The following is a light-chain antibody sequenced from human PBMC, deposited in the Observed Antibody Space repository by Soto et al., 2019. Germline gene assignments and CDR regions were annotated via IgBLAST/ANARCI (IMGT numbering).Light chain of an antibody. V-gene: IGLV2-8*01. J-gene: IGLJ3*02. CDR3: TSYAGNNNLV. CDR2: EVL. Sequence: QSALTQPPSASGSPGQSVTISCTGTSSDVGGYNYVSWYQQHPGKAPKLMIYEVLNRPSGVPDRFSGSKSDNTASLTVSGLQAEDEADYYCTSYAGNNNLVFGGGTKVTVL. CDR1: SSDVGGYNY.